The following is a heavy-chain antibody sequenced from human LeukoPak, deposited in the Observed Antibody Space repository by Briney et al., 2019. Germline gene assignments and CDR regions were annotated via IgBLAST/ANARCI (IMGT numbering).Heavy chain of an antibody. D-gene: IGHD6-19*01. Sequence: GGSLRLSCAASGFTVSSNYMSWVRQAPGKGLEWVSVIYSGGSTYYADSVKGRFTISRDNSKNTLYLQMNSLRAEDTAVYYCARDGSGWYHYFDYWGQGTLATVSS. CDR1: GFTVSSNY. V-gene: IGHV3-66*02. CDR2: IYSGGST. J-gene: IGHJ4*02. CDR3: ARDGSGWYHYFDY.